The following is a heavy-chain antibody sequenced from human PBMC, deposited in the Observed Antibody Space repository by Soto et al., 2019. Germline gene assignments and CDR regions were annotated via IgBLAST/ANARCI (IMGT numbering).Heavy chain of an antibody. Sequence: QVQLQESGPGLVKPSQTLSLTCTVSGDSISSGGYYWSWIRQSPGKGLEWIAYISYSWTTYYNPSLKSRLSISADTCKNQFSLYLKSVTVADTAVYYCGTVRVSWYIDYWGQGTLVTVSS. D-gene: IGHD6-13*01. J-gene: IGHJ4*02. V-gene: IGHV4-31*03. CDR2: ISYSWTT. CDR1: GDSISSGGYY. CDR3: GTVRVSWYIDY.